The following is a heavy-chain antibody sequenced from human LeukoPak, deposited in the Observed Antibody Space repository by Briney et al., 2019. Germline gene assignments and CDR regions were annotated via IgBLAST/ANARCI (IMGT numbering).Heavy chain of an antibody. V-gene: IGHV1-18*01. CDR1: GYTFTSYG. CDR2: ISAYNGNT. J-gene: IGHJ4*02. D-gene: IGHD3-10*01. Sequence: ASVKVSCKASGYTFTSYGITWVRQAPGQGLEWMGWISAYNGNTHYAQKLQGRVTMSTDTSTSTAYMDLRSLRSDDTAVYYCARDQFYRPYRGEAISFDYWGQGTLVTVSS. CDR3: ARDQFYRPYRGEAISFDY.